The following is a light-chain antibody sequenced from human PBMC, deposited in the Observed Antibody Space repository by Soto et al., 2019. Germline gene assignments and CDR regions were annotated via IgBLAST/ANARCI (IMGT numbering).Light chain of an antibody. CDR3: SSYTSSSTVV. Sequence: QSVLTQPASVSGSPGQSITISCTGTASDVGSYNYVSWYQQHPGKAPKLMIYGVSNRPSGVSNRFSGSKSGKTASLTISGLQVEDEADYYCSSYTSSSTVVFGGGTKVTVL. CDR2: GVS. V-gene: IGLV2-14*01. J-gene: IGLJ2*01. CDR1: ASDVGSYNY.